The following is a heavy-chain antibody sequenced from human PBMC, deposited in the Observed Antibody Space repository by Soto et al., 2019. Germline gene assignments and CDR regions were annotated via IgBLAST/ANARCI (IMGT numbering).Heavy chain of an antibody. CDR3: ARDAPNSYGGYNNWFDP. V-gene: IGHV6-1*01. J-gene: IGHJ5*02. Sequence: SQTLSLTCAISRHSFTPNIAAWNWIRQSPSRGLEWLGRTYYRSKWYNDYAVSVKSRITINPDTSKNQFSLQLNSVTPEDTAVYYCARDAPNSYGGYNNWFDPWGQGTLVT. CDR1: RHSFTPNIAA. CDR2: TYYRSKWYN. D-gene: IGHD4-17*01.